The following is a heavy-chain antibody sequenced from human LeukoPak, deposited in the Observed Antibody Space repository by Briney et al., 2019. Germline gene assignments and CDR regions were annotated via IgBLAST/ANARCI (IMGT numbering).Heavy chain of an antibody. J-gene: IGHJ4*02. CDR1: GFTFSSYA. Sequence: PGGSLRLSCAASGFTFSSYAMSWVRQAPGKGLEWVSAISGSGGSTYYADSVKGRFTISRDNSKNTLYLQMNSLRAEDTAVYYCATLEGTYDFWSGYPPSNDYWGQGTLVTVSS. CDR2: ISGSGGST. V-gene: IGHV3-23*01. D-gene: IGHD3-3*01. CDR3: ATLEGTYDFWSGYPPSNDY.